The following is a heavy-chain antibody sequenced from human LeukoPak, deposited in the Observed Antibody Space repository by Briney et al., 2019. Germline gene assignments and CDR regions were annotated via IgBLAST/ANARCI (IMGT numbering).Heavy chain of an antibody. V-gene: IGHV5-51*01. D-gene: IGHD3-22*01. J-gene: IGHJ4*02. CDR1: GYCFSTYS. CDR2: IYPHDSNP. Sequence: GTSLLICCRGSGYCFSTYSTGCERHIPGQALECMALIYPHDSNPKYSPSFQGQVTISADKSISIAYLQWSSLKASDSAMYYCVRGIDYYDRSFDYWGQGTLVIVSS. CDR3: VRGIDYYDRSFDY.